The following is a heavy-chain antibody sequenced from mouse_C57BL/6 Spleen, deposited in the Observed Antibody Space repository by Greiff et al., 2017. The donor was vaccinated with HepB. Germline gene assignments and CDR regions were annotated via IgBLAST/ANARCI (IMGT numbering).Heavy chain of an antibody. CDR1: GFTFSSYG. V-gene: IGHV5-6*01. Sequence: EVQLVESGGDLVKPGGSLKLSCAASGFTFSSYGMSWVRQTPDKRLEWVATISSGGSYTYYPDSVKGRFTISRDNAKNTLYLQMSSLKSEDTAMYYCARISGNAMDYWGQGTSVTVSS. CDR2: ISSGGSYT. D-gene: IGHD4-1*01. J-gene: IGHJ4*01. CDR3: ARISGNAMDY.